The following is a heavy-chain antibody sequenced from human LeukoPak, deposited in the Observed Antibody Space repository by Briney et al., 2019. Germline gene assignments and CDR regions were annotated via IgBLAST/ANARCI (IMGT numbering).Heavy chain of an antibody. Sequence: PGGSLRLSCAASGFTFSSYGMHWVRQAPGKGLEWVAVISYDGSNKYYADSVKGRFTIARDNSKNTLYLQMNSLRAEDTAVYYCAKALPYYDFWSGSTDYYYGMDVWGQGTTVTVSS. CDR1: GFTFSSYG. V-gene: IGHV3-30*18. J-gene: IGHJ6*02. CDR2: ISYDGSNK. D-gene: IGHD3-3*01. CDR3: AKALPYYDFWSGSTDYYYGMDV.